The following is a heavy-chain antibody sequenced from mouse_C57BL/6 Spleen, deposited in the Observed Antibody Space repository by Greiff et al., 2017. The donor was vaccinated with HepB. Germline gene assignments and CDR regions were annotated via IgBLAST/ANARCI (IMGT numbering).Heavy chain of an antibody. D-gene: IGHD1-1*01. CDR1: GYSITSGYY. CDR2: ISYDGSN. Sequence: ESGPGLVKPSQSLSLTCSVPGYSITSGYYWNWIRQFPGNKLEWMGYISYDGSNNYNPSLKNRISITRDTSKNQFFLKLNSVTTEDTATYYCAVLLRAYYAMDYWGQGTSVTVSS. J-gene: IGHJ4*01. V-gene: IGHV3-6*01. CDR3: AVLLRAYYAMDY.